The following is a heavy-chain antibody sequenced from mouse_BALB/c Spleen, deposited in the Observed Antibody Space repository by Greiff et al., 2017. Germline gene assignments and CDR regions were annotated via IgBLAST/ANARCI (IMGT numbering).Heavy chain of an antibody. J-gene: IGHJ2*01. CDR3: ARGGVAEDYFDY. CDR1: GFTFSDFY. V-gene: IGHV7-1*02. Sequence: EVKLVESGGGLVQPGGSLRLSCATSGFTFSDFYMEWVRQPPGKRLEWIAASRNKANDYTTEYSASVKGRFIVSRDTSQSILYLQMNALRAEDTAIYYCARGGVAEDYFDYWGQGTTLTVSS. CDR2: SRNKANDYTT.